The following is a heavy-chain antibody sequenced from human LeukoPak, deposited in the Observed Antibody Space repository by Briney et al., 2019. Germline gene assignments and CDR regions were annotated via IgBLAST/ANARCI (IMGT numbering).Heavy chain of an antibody. V-gene: IGHV2-5*01. CDR1: GFSLSTRGVG. CDR3: AHSHKGFLEWLPNYYYYYGMDV. Sequence: SGPTLVNPTQTLTLTFTFSGFSLSTRGVGVGWIRQPPGKALEWLSLIYWHDDKRYSPSLKSRLTITKDTSKNQVVLTMTNMDPVDTATYYCAHSHKGFLEWLPNYYYYYGMDVWGQGTTVTVSS. J-gene: IGHJ6*02. CDR2: IYWHDDK. D-gene: IGHD3-3*01.